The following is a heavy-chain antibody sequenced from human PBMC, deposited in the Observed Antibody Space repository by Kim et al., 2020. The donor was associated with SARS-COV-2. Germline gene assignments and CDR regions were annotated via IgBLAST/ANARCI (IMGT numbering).Heavy chain of an antibody. CDR1: GFTFRHYW. J-gene: IGHJ4*02. CDR3: ASTSPVMMPTGY. Sequence: GGSLRLSCVASGFTFRHYWMNWVRQAPGKGLEWVANINQDATDKYYLDSVKGRFTISRDNAKNSLFLQMDSLRVEDTAVYYCASTSPVMMPTGYWGQGTLVAVSS. D-gene: IGHD3-22*01. CDR2: INQDATDK. V-gene: IGHV3-7*01.